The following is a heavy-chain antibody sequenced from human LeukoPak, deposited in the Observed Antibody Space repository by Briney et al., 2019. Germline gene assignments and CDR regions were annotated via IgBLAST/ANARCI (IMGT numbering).Heavy chain of an antibody. Sequence: ASVKVSCKASGYTFTRQYMHWVRQAPGQGLEWMGWINPNSGATNYAQKFQGRVTMTRDTSITTAYMELSRLISDDTAVYYCARDRARVGTMVDGFEIWGQGTVVTVSS. CDR3: ARDRARVGTMVDGFEI. CDR2: INPNSGAT. V-gene: IGHV1-2*02. J-gene: IGHJ3*02. CDR1: GYTFTRQY. D-gene: IGHD1-1*01.